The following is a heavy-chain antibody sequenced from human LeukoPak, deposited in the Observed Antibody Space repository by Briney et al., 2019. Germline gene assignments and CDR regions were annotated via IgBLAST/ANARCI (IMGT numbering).Heavy chain of an antibody. D-gene: IGHD2-15*01. V-gene: IGHV4-59*08. CDR2: LYFSGSP. Sequence: PSETLSLTCTVSGRSISPHYWSWIRQPPGKGLEYIGYLYFSGSPNYNPSLKSRVTISVDTSKNQFSLKLSSVTAADTAVYYCARRTGCSGGSCYSYYFDYWGQGTLVTVSS. CDR3: ARRTGCSGGSCYSYYFDY. J-gene: IGHJ4*02. CDR1: GRSISPHY.